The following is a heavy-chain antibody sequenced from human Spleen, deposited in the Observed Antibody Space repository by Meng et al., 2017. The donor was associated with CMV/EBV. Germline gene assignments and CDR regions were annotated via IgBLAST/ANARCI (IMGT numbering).Heavy chain of an antibody. Sequence: GESLKISCAASGFSVISNYMSWVRQAPGRGLEWISYISSSGNTIYYADSVKGRFTISRDNAKKSLYLQMNSLRAEDTAVYYCARRYCSSTSCYLGGFDPWGQGTLVTVSS. CDR2: ISSSGNTI. J-gene: IGHJ5*02. V-gene: IGHV3-11*04. CDR1: GFSVISNY. CDR3: ARRYCSSTSCYLGGFDP. D-gene: IGHD2-2*01.